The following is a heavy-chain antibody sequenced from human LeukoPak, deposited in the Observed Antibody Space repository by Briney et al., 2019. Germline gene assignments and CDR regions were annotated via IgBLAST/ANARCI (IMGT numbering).Heavy chain of an antibody. CDR3: ARTILGRVPGGRNWFDP. Sequence: ASVKVSCKASGYTFTSYGISWVRQATGQGLEWMGWMNPNSGNTGYAQKFQGRVTITRNTSISTAYMELSSLRSEDTAVYYCARTILGRVPGGRNWFDPWGQGTLVTVSS. V-gene: IGHV1-8*03. CDR1: GYTFTSYG. J-gene: IGHJ5*02. D-gene: IGHD2-2*01. CDR2: MNPNSGNT.